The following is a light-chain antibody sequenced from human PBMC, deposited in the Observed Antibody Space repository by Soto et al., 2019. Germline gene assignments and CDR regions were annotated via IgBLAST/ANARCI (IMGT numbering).Light chain of an antibody. CDR3: NSYTTSSAPV. CDR2: GVS. J-gene: IGLJ1*01. V-gene: IGLV2-14*01. Sequence: QSALTQPASLFWSPGQSITISCTGTSSDIGAYNYVSWYQQHPGKAPKLMIYGVSNRPSGVSNRFSGSKSGNTASLTISGLQAEDEADYYCNSYTTSSAPVFGTGTKVTVL. CDR1: SSDIGAYNY.